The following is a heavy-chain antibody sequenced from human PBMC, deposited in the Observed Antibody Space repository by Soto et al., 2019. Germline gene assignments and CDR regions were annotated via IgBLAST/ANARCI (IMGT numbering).Heavy chain of an antibody. D-gene: IGHD3-10*01. CDR3: ARDSYYYGSGTYSGGY. J-gene: IGHJ4*02. Sequence: QVQLVQSGAEVKKPGASVKVSCKASGYTFTNYGFTWVRQAPGQGLEWMGWISAYNGNTNYAQKLQGRVTMTTDTSTSTAYMELRSLTSDDTAVYYCARDSYYYGSGTYSGGYWGQGTLVTVSS. CDR2: ISAYNGNT. CDR1: GYTFTNYG. V-gene: IGHV1-18*01.